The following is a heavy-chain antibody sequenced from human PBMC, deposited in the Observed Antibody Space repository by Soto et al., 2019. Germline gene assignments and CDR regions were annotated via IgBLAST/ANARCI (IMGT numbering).Heavy chain of an antibody. CDR1: GFTFSSYA. CDR3: AREFASGSPNYDY. D-gene: IGHD3-10*01. J-gene: IGHJ4*02. V-gene: IGHV3-23*01. Sequence: QPGGSLRLSCAASGFTFSSYAMSWVRQAPEKGLEWVSTFTGSGNTYYADSVKGRFTISRDNFKNTLYLQMNSLRAEDTAVYYCAREFASGSPNYDYWGLGTLVTVSS. CDR2: FTGSGNT.